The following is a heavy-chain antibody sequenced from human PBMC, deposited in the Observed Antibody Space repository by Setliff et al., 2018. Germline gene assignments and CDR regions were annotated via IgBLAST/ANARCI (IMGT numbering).Heavy chain of an antibody. CDR2: IYTSWST. D-gene: IGHD3-16*02. J-gene: IGHJ2*01. V-gene: IGHV4-61*09. CDR1: GGSINSGSYY. Sequence: SETLSLTCTVSGGSINSGSYYWSFIRQPAGKGLEWTGQIYTSWSTNYNPSLKSRVTMSVDTSKNQFSLKLSSVTAADTAVYYCAREGDYDYVWGSYRYWYFDLWGRGTLVTVSS. CDR3: AREGDYDYVWGSYRYWYFDL.